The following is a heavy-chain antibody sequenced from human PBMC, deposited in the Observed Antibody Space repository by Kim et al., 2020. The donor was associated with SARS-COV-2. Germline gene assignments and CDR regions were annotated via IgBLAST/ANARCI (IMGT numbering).Heavy chain of an antibody. V-gene: IGHV3-30-3*01. D-gene: IGHD3-9*01. J-gene: IGHJ6*02. CDR1: GFTFSSYA. CDR2: ISYDGSNK. CDR3: ARGALDYDILTGYYTGGKYYYYYGMDV. Sequence: GGSLRLSCAASGFTFSSYAMHWVRQAPGKGLEWVAVISYDGSNKYYADSVKGRFTISRDNSKNTLYLQMNSLRAEDTAVYHCARGALDYDILTGYYTGGKYYYYYGMDVWGQGTTVTVSS.